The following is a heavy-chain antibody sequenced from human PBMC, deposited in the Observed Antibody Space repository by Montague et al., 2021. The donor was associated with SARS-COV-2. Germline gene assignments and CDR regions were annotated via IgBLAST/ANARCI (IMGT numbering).Heavy chain of an antibody. CDR1: GGSLSGYY. V-gene: IGHV4-34*01. CDR2: INHSANT. D-gene: IGHD3-3*01. CDR3: ARGSEWLSRSSYYFDY. J-gene: IGHJ4*02. Sequence: SETLSPTCAVYGGSLSGYYWSWIRQPPGKGLEWIGEINHSANTNXNPSLKSRVTIPVDTSKNQFSLKLSSVTAADTAVYYCARGSEWLSRSSYYFDYWGQGTLVTVSS.